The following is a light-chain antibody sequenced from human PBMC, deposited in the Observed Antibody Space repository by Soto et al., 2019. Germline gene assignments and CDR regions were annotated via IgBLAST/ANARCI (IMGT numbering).Light chain of an antibody. V-gene: IGKV3-20*01. CDR2: GAS. CDR1: QSIFRNY. J-gene: IGKJ1*01. CDR3: QQYGTSPRT. Sequence: EVMLTQSPGTLSLSPGERATLSCRASQSIFRNYLAWYQQKSGQAPRLLIYGASNRATGIPDRFSGSGSGTDFTLTISRLEPEDFAVYYCQQYGTSPRTFGQGTKVEFK.